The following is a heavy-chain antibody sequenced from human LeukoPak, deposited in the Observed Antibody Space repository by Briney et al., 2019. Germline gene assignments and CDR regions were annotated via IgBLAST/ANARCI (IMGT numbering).Heavy chain of an antibody. Sequence: SVKFSCKASGGTFSSYAISWVRQAPGQGLEWMGGIIPIFGTANYAQKFQGRVTITADESTSTAYMELSSLRSEDTAVYYCARLSNWGRAFDIWGQGTMITVSS. CDR1: GGTFSSYA. V-gene: IGHV1-69*13. D-gene: IGHD7-27*01. CDR2: IIPIFGTA. J-gene: IGHJ3*02. CDR3: ARLSNWGRAFDI.